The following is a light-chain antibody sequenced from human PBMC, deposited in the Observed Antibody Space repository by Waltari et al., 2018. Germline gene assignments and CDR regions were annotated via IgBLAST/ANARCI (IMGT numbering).Light chain of an antibody. CDR1: QSLVYSDGNIY. CDR2: KIS. CDR3: MHGGHWPYT. Sequence: VVLTQSPLSLPVTLGQPASISCSSSQSLVYSDGNIYLNWFHQRPGQSPRRLIYKISNRDSGFPDRFSGSGSGTDFTLKISRVEAEDVGIYYCMHGGHWPYTFGQGTKLEIK. V-gene: IGKV2-30*01. J-gene: IGKJ2*01.